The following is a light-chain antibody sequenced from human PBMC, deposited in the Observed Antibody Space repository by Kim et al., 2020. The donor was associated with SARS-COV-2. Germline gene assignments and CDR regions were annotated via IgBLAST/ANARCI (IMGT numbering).Light chain of an antibody. CDR1: KLGDKY. CDR2: QDK. V-gene: IGLV3-1*01. Sequence: PGKTASMTGYGSKLGDKYVSWYQQKPDQSPVVVIYQDKQRPAGIPERFSGSNSGKAATLTISGTQAMDEADYYCQAWDSSTHNYVFGAGTKVTVL. J-gene: IGLJ1*01. CDR3: QAWDSSTHNYV.